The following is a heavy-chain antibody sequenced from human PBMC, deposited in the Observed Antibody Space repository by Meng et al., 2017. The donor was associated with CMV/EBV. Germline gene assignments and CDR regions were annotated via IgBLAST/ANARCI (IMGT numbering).Heavy chain of an antibody. Sequence: GGSLRLSCKGSGYSFTSYWIGWVRQMPGKGPEWMGIIYPGDSDTRYSPSFQGQVTISADKSISTAYLQWSSLKASDTAMYYCARRTHSSSWYYAFDIWGQGTMVTVSS. CDR2: IYPGDSDT. J-gene: IGHJ3*02. CDR1: GYSFTSYW. CDR3: ARRTHSSSWYYAFDI. V-gene: IGHV5-51*01. D-gene: IGHD6-13*01.